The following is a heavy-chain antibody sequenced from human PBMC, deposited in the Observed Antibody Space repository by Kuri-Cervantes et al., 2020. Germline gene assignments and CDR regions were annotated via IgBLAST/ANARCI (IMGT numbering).Heavy chain of an antibody. CDR3: VRYCSSTSCYDWFDP. CDR2: IYYSGST. D-gene: IGHD2-2*01. Sequence: LRLSCTVSGGSISSGDYYWSWIRQPPGKGLEWIGYIYYSGSTYYNPSLKSRVTISVDTSKNQFSLKLSSVTAADTAVYYCVRYCSSTSCYDWFDPWGQGTLVTVSS. J-gene: IGHJ5*02. V-gene: IGHV4-30-4*01. CDR1: GGSISSGDYY.